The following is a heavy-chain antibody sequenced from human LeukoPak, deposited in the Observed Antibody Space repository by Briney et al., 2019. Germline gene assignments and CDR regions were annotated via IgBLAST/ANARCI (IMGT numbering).Heavy chain of an antibody. CDR2: ISYDGSNK. Sequence: GGSLRLSCAASGFTFSSYGMHWVRQAPGKGLEWVAVISYDGSNKYYADSVKGRFTISRDNSKNTLYLQMNSLRAEDTAVYYCAKITAPRTDYDFWSGYPTLRSNWFDPWGQGTLVTVSS. D-gene: IGHD3-3*01. J-gene: IGHJ5*02. CDR3: AKITAPRTDYDFWSGYPTLRSNWFDP. V-gene: IGHV3-30*18. CDR1: GFTFSSYG.